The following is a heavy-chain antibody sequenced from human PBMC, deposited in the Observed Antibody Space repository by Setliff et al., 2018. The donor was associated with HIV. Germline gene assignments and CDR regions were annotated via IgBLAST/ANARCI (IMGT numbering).Heavy chain of an antibody. CDR3: ARDHCSSSGRYEYSYYGMDV. D-gene: IGHD2-2*01. CDR1: GYSFTDYY. V-gene: IGHV1-46*01. Sequence: ASVKVSCKASGYSFTDYYIHWVRQAPGQGLEWMGIISPFDDTTNYAQKFQGRVTMTEDTSTDTAYMELSSLRSDDTAVYYCARDHCSSSGRYEYSYYGMDVWGQGTTVTVSS. CDR2: ISPFDDTT. J-gene: IGHJ6*02.